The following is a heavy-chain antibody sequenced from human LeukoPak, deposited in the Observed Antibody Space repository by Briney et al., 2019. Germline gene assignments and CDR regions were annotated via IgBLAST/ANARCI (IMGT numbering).Heavy chain of an antibody. CDR3: AREGEYYAESGNLIDAADV. J-gene: IGHJ3*01. CDR2: INPNSGGT. Sequence: ASVKVSCKASGYTFTGYYMHWVRQAPGQGLEWMGWINPNSGGTNYAQKFQGRVTITADESTSTAYMELSSLRSEDTAMYYCAREGEYYAESGNLIDAADVWGQGTMVIVSA. CDR1: GYTFTGYY. D-gene: IGHD3-10*01. V-gene: IGHV1-2*02.